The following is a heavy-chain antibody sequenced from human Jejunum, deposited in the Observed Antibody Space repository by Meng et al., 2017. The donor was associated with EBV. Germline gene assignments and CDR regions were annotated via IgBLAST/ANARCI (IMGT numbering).Heavy chain of an antibody. CDR2: INHNSGGT. V-gene: IGHV1-2*06. J-gene: IGHJ4*02. Sequence: GAEVEHPGASVRVSCKASGYLFTGYFIHWVRHAPGQGLEWMGRINHNSGGTSYTQKFQGRVTITRDTSITTAYMELSRLGSDDTAVYYCARDYSDSSRQGYWGQGTLVTVSS. CDR3: ARDYSDSSRQGY. CDR1: GYLFTGYF. D-gene: IGHD3-22*01.